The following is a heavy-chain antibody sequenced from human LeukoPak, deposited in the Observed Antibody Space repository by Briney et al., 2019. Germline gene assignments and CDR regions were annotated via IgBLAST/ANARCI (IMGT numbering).Heavy chain of an antibody. J-gene: IGHJ4*02. CDR3: ARDRGIAAVDY. D-gene: IGHD6-13*01. V-gene: IGHV4-30-4*01. CDR2: IYYSGST. CDR1: GGSISSGDYY. Sequence: EPSETLSLTCTVSGGSISSGDYYWSWIRQPPGKGLEWIGYIYYSGSTYYNPSLKSRVTISVDTSKNQFSLKLSSVTAADTAVYYCARDRGIAAVDYWGQGTLVTVSS.